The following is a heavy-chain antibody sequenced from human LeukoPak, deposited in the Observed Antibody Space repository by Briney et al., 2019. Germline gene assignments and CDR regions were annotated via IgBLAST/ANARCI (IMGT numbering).Heavy chain of an antibody. CDR1: GFTFSSSA. D-gene: IGHD3-10*01. CDR3: AKLTMVRGVMNAFDI. Sequence: GGSLRLSCAASGFTFSSSAMSWVRQAPGKGLEWVSSISGSGSGGSTYYADSVKGRFTISRDNSKDTLYLQMNSLRAEDTAVYYCAKLTMVRGVMNAFDIWGQGTMVTVSS. V-gene: IGHV3-23*01. CDR2: ISGSGSGGST. J-gene: IGHJ3*02.